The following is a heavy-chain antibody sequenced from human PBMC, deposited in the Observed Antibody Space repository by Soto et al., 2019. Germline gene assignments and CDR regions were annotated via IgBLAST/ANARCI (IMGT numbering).Heavy chain of an antibody. J-gene: IGHJ4*02. CDR2: IYYYSGST. D-gene: IGHD2-15*01. V-gene: IGHV4-59*08. Sequence: SETLSLTCSVSGGSISSYYWSWIRQPPGKGLEWIGYIYYYSGSTNYNPSLKSRVTVSVDTSKNQFSLKLSSVTAADTAVYYCARQCSGGGCYGGFDYWGRGTLVTVS. CDR3: ARQCSGGGCYGGFDY. CDR1: GGSISSYY.